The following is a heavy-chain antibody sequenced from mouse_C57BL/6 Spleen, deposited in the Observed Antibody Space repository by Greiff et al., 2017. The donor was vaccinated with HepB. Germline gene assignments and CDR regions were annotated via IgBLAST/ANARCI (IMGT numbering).Heavy chain of an antibody. CDR1: GFTFSDYG. CDR2: ISNLAYSI. V-gene: IGHV5-15*04. D-gene: IGHD2-1*01. Sequence: EVKLVESGGGLVQPGGSLKLSCAASGFTFSDYGMAWVRQAPRKGPEWVAFISNLAYSIYYADTVTGRFTISRENAKNTLYLEMSSLRSEDTAMYYCARRGGNSYYFDYWGQGTTLTVSS. CDR3: ARRGGNSYYFDY. J-gene: IGHJ2*01.